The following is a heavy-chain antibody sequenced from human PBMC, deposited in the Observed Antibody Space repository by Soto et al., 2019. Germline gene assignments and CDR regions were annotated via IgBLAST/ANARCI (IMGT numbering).Heavy chain of an antibody. V-gene: IGHV3-7*01. CDR1: GFTFSSYW. D-gene: IGHD3-3*01. CDR3: ARGPLGGFLEWPYYMDV. J-gene: IGHJ6*03. Sequence: GGSLRLSCAASGFTFSSYWMSWVRQAPGKGLEWVANIKQDGSEKYYVDSVKGRFTISRDNAKNSLYLQMNSLRAEDTAVYYCARGPLGGFLEWPYYMDVWGKGTTVTVSS. CDR2: IKQDGSEK.